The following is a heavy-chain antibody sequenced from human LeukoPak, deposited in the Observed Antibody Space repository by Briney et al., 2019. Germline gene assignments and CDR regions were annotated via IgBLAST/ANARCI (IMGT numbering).Heavy chain of an antibody. CDR1: GYTFTGYY. D-gene: IGHD3-3*01. Sequence: ASVKVSCKASGYTFTGYYMHWVRQAPGQGLEWMGWINPNSGGTNYAQKFQGRVTMTRDTSTSTVYMELSSLRSEDTAVYYCARGGNYDFWSGYSSDYYYYYMDVWGKGTTVTVSS. CDR2: INPNSGGT. V-gene: IGHV1-2*02. J-gene: IGHJ6*03. CDR3: ARGGNYDFWSGYSSDYYYYYMDV.